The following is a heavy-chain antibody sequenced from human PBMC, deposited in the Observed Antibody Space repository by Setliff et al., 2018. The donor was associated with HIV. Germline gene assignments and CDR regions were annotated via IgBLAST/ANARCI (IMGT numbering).Heavy chain of an antibody. V-gene: IGHV1-69*05. CDR1: GYTISAHG. J-gene: IGHJ6*02. Sequence: SVKVSCKASGYTISAHGVSWVRQAPGQGLEWMGGIIPMFGTGFYAQKFQGRVTITRDTSASTAYMELSSLRSEDTAVYYCARTNGMANYYYYGMDVWGQGTTVTVSS. CDR3: ARTNGMANYYYYGMDV. CDR2: IIPMFGTG. D-gene: IGHD2-8*01.